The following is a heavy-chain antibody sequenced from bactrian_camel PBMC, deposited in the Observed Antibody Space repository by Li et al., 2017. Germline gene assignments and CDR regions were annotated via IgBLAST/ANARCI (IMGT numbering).Heavy chain of an antibody. CDR2: MYTGFGGGNI. CDR1: GPTYLRNC. J-gene: IGHJ4*01. D-gene: IGHD5*01. V-gene: IGHV3S1*01. CDR3: AAGLWVDNHLEYNY. Sequence: HVQLVESGGGSVQAGGSLRLSCVASGPTYLRNCVNWFRQPPGKEREGVAAMYTGFGGGNIYYDDSVKGRFTTSKDNATNTLYLQMNNLKPEDTAMYYCAAGLWVDNHLEYNYWGQGTQVTVS.